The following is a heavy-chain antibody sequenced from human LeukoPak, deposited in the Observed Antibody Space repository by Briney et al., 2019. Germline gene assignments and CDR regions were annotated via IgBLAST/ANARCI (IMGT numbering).Heavy chain of an antibody. Sequence: PSETLSLTCAVYGGSFSGYYWSWIRQPPGKGLEWIGEINHSGSANYNPSLKSRVTISVDTSKNQFSLKLSSVTAADTAVYYCARGWYCSSTSCYGIDYWGQGTLVTVSS. CDR2: INHSGSA. D-gene: IGHD2-2*01. CDR1: GGSFSGYY. J-gene: IGHJ4*02. CDR3: ARGWYCSSTSCYGIDY. V-gene: IGHV4-34*01.